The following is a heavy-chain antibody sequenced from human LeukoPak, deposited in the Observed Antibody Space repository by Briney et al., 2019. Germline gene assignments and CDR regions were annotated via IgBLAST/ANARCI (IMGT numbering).Heavy chain of an antibody. D-gene: IGHD3-16*01. CDR2: INPNSGGT. CDR1: GYTFTGYF. CDR3: ARERLNVIGRGFDY. V-gene: IGHV1-2*02. Sequence: GASVKVSCKASGYTFTGYFMHWVRQAPGQGLEWMGWINPNSGGTNYAQKFQGRVTMTRDTSISTAYMELSRLRSDDTAVYYCARERLNVIGRGFDYWGQGTLVTVSS. J-gene: IGHJ4*02.